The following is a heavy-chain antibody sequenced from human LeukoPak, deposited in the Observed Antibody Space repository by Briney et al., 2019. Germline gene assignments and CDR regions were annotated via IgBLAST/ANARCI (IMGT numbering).Heavy chain of an antibody. CDR1: GFTFSRSA. CDR3: AKDGLYYDGSEHVYYFDS. CDR2: IFYDGGAT. D-gene: IGHD3-22*01. Sequence: GGSLRLSCAASGFTFSRSAMTWVRQGPGTGLEFVTSIFYDGGATYYADSVKGRFTISRDNSKNTLYLQMNSLRAEDTALYYCAKDGLYYDGSEHVYYFDSWGQGTLVTVSS. V-gene: IGHV3-23*01. J-gene: IGHJ4*02.